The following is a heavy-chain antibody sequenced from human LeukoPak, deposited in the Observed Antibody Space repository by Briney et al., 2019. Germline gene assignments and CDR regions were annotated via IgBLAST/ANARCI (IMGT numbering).Heavy chain of an antibody. CDR1: GYTFTSYD. D-gene: IGHD2-2*02. CDR2: MNPNSGNT. Sequence: GASVKVSCKASGYTFTSYDINWVRQATGQGLEWMGWMNPNSGNTGYAQKFQGRVTITRNTSISTDYMELSSLRSEDTAVYYCARGPKIGYCSSTSCYSSSYYYMDVWGKGTTVTVSS. V-gene: IGHV1-8*03. J-gene: IGHJ6*03. CDR3: ARGPKIGYCSSTSCYSSSYYYMDV.